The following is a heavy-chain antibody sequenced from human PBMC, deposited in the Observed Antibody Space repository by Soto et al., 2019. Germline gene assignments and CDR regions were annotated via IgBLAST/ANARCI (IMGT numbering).Heavy chain of an antibody. D-gene: IGHD3-22*01. J-gene: IGHJ6*02. CDR1: GGSFSGYY. Sequence: SETLSLTCAVYGGSFSGYYWSWIRQPPGKGLEWVGEINHSGSTNYNPSPKSRGTISVDTSKNQFSLKLSSVTAADTAVYYCARERITMIVTGCYYYYCMDVWGQGTTVTVSS. CDR3: ARERITMIVTGCYYYYCMDV. V-gene: IGHV4-34*01. CDR2: INHSGST.